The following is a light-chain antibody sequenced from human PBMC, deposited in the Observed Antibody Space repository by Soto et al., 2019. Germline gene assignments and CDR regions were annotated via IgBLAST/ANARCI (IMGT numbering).Light chain of an antibody. Sequence: EIVLTQSPATLSLSPGEIATLSFSASQSVSSYLAWYQQKPGQAPRLLMYEASNRATGIPARFSGGGSGTDFTLTISSPQSEDLAVYYCQQYGNSPITFGQGTRLEIK. J-gene: IGKJ5*01. CDR1: QSVSSY. V-gene: IGKV3-11*01. CDR3: QQYGNSPIT. CDR2: EAS.